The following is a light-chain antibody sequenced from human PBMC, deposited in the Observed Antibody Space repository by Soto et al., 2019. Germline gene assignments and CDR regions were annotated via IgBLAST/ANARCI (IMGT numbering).Light chain of an antibody. J-gene: IGKJ5*01. CDR3: QQRSNWPPIT. CDR2: DAS. CDR1: QSVSSY. V-gene: IGKV3-11*01. Sequence: EIVLTQSPATLSLSPGERATLSCRASQSVSSYLAWYQQKPGQAPRLRIYDASNRSTGIPARFSGSGSGTDFTLTISSLEPDDFAVYYCQQRSNWPPITFGKGTRLEIK.